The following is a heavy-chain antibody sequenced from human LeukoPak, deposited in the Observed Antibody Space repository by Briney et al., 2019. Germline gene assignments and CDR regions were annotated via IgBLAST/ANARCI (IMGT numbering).Heavy chain of an antibody. CDR1: GLWFSDYY. CDR3: ARDGGYDDASGYRGDF. J-gene: IGHJ4*02. CDR2: ISHSGTTV. Sequence: GWSLRLSCTASGLWFSDYYMNWVRQPPGKGLEWLSYISHSGTTVQYAASVRGRFIVSRDNHKNTLYFQMNSLRVEDPALYYCARDGGYDDASGYRGDFWGQGTLVTVSS. D-gene: IGHD3-22*01. V-gene: IGHV3-11*01.